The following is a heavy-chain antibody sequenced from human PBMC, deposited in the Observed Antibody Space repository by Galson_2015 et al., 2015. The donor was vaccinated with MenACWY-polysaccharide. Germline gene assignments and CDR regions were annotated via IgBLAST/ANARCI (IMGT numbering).Heavy chain of an antibody. J-gene: IGHJ4*02. Sequence: SVKVSCKASGYTFTNYGISWVRQAPGHGLEWMGWISAYTNNTKYAQKLQGRVTMTTDTSTRTAYMELMSLRSDDTAVYFCVRAGGNYDECILEFEFWGQGTPVTVS. CDR3: VRAGGNYDECILEFEF. CDR1: GYTFTNYG. V-gene: IGHV1-18*01. CDR2: ISAYTNNT. D-gene: IGHD1-26*01.